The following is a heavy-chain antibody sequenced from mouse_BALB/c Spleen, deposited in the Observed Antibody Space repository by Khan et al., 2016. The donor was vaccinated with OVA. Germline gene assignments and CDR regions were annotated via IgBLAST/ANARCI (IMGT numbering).Heavy chain of an antibody. CDR1: GFNIKDYY. D-gene: IGHD6-2*01. V-gene: IGHV14-1*02. CDR2: IDPDNGNT. Sequence: VQLKQSGTVLVRPGALVRLSCTASGFNIKDYYIHWVKQRPDQGLEWIGWIDPDNGNTMYDPNFQGKANITADTSSNTAYLQPSSLTSEDTAVYCCPKSILLCFDYWGQGTTLTVSS. J-gene: IGHJ2*01. CDR3: PKSILLCFDY.